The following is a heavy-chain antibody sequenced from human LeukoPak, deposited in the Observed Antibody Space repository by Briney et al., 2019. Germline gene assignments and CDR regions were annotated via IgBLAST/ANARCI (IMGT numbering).Heavy chain of an antibody. CDR1: GGSFSGYY. J-gene: IGHJ6*02. Sequence: SETLSLTCAVYGGSFSGYYWSWIRQPPGKVLEWIGEINHSGSTNYNPSLKSRVTISVDTSKNQFSLKLSSVTAADTAVYYCARHYHCSSTSCYWTRRHSYHYYGLDVWGQGTTVTVSS. D-gene: IGHD2-2*01. V-gene: IGHV4-34*01. CDR3: ARHYHCSSTSCYWTRRHSYHYYGLDV. CDR2: INHSGST.